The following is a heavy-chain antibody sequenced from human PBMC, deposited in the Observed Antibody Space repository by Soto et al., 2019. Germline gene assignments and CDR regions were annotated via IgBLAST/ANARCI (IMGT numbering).Heavy chain of an antibody. V-gene: IGHV1-18*01. CDR3: ARAVGAKFESWFAP. CDR1: SYTFTDYG. J-gene: IGHJ5*02. CDR2: ISPYNGDT. Sequence: QLVQSGPEVKKPGASVKVSCKASSYTFTDYGVSWVRQAPGQGLEWMGYISPYNGDTKYAQNLQGRVTMTTDTSTSTAYMELRSLTSDDTAIYYCARAVGAKFESWFAPWGQGTLVTVSS. D-gene: IGHD1-26*01.